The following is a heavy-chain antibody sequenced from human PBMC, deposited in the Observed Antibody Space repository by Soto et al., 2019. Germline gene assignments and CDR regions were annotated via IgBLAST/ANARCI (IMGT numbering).Heavy chain of an antibody. J-gene: IGHJ5*02. V-gene: IGHV4-4*02. D-gene: IGHD1-26*01. CDR2: IYHSGHT. Sequence: VQLRQSGPGLVKPSGTLSLTCAVSGGSISSSNWWTWVRQAPGKGLEWIGEIYHSGHTYYNPSLKGRVTTTVDKSNNQFSLKLNSVTAADTAVYYCATLPPRVVASLLPIPTWGQGTLVTVSS. CDR1: GGSISSSNW. CDR3: ATLPPRVVASLLPIPT.